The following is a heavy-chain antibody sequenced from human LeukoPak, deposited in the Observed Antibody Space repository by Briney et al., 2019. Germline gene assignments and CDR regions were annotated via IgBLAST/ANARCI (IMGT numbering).Heavy chain of an antibody. V-gene: IGHV3-53*04. D-gene: IGHD1-1*01. Sequence: GGSLRLSCAASGFTVSNNYMTWVRQAPGKGLEWVSVIYSGGFTYYAASVKGRFTISRHDSKNTLYLQMNSLRTEDTAVYYCASLNWNVDYWGQGTLVTVSS. CDR1: GFTVSNNY. CDR3: ASLNWNVDY. J-gene: IGHJ4*02. CDR2: IYSGGFT.